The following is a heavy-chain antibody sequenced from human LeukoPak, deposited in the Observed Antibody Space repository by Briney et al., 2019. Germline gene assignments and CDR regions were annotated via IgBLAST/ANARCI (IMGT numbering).Heavy chain of an antibody. D-gene: IGHD3-16*01. CDR3: ADKGTLGYYYGMDV. J-gene: IGHJ6*02. CDR2: IIPIFGTA. V-gene: IGHV1-69*13. Sequence: GASVKVSCKASGGTFSSYAISWARQAPGQGLEWMGGIIPIFGTANYAQKFQGRVTITADESTSTAYMELSSLRSEDTAVYYCADKGTLGYYYGMDVWGQGTTVTVSS. CDR1: GGTFSSYA.